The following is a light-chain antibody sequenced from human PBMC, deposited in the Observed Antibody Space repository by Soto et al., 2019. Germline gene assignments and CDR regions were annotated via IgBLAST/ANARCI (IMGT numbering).Light chain of an antibody. CDR3: SSYTGASTYV. CDR2: DVG. J-gene: IGLJ1*01. CDR1: TSDIGTFDY. Sequence: QSVLTQPASVSWSPGQSISISCTATTSDIGTFDYVSWYQHHPGKAPKLIVFDVGNRPSGVSNRFSGSKSGNTASLIISGLQAEDEADYYCSSYTGASTYVFGPGTKLTVL. V-gene: IGLV2-14*03.